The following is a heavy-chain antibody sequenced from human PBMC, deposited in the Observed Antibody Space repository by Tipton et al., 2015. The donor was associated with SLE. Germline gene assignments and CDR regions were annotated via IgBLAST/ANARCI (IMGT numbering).Heavy chain of an antibody. CDR3: ARDGYNWGDFAFDI. V-gene: IGHV4-61*02. D-gene: IGHD5-24*01. Sequence: TLSLTCTVSGGSISSGSYYWSWIRQPAGKGLEWIGRIYTSGSTNYNPSLKSRVTISVDTSKNHFSLRLSSVTAADTAVYYCARDGYNWGDFAFDIWGQGTMVTVSS. J-gene: IGHJ3*02. CDR2: IYTSGST. CDR1: GGSISSGSYY.